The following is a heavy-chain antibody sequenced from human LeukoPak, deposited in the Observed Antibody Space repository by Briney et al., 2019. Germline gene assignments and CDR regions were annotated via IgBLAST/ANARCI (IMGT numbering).Heavy chain of an antibody. CDR2: ISYDGSNK. J-gene: IGHJ6*02. D-gene: IGHD2-2*01. V-gene: IGHV3-30-3*01. CDR3: AREFGLYCSSTSCAEIPNYYYGMDV. Sequence: GGSLRLSCAASGFTFSSYAMHWVRQVPGKGLEWVAVISYDGSNKYYADSVKGRFTISRDNSKNTLYLQMNSLRAEDTAVYYCAREFGLYCSSTSCAEIPNYYYGMDVWGQGTTVTVSS. CDR1: GFTFSSYA.